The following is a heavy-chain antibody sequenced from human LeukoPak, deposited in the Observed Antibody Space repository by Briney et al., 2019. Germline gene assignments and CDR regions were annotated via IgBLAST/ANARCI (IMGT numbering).Heavy chain of an antibody. J-gene: IGHJ4*02. V-gene: IGHV4-4*07. Sequence: SETLSLTCTVSGGSISSYYWSWIRQPAGKGLEWIGRIYTSGSTNYNPSLKSRVTMSVDTSKNQFSLKLSSVTAADTAVYYCAREERVGYDFWSGFHYWGQGTLVTVSS. CDR2: IYTSGST. CDR1: GGSISSYY. CDR3: AREERVGYDFWSGFHY. D-gene: IGHD3-3*01.